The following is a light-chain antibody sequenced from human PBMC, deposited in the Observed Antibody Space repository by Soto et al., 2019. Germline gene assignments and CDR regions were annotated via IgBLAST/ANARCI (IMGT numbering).Light chain of an antibody. V-gene: IGKV1-5*01. CDR1: QSISRW. Sequence: DIQMTQSPSTLSASVGYRVTITWRSSQSISRWLAWYQQKPGKAPKVLIWDASSLQRGVPSRFSGSGSGTEFTLTISSLQPDDFATYYCQQYNRYSTWTFGLGTKVDIK. CDR2: DAS. CDR3: QQYNRYSTWT. J-gene: IGKJ1*01.